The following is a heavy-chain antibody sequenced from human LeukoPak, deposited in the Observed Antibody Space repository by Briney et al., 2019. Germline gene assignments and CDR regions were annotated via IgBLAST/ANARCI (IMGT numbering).Heavy chain of an antibody. CDR1: GGSISSSSYY. Sequence: SATLSLTCTVSGGSISSSSYYWGWIRQPPGKGLEWIGSIYYSGSTYYNPSLKSRVTISVDTSKNQFSLKLSSVTAADTAVYYCARHSSGWGNLDYWGQGTLVTVSS. J-gene: IGHJ4*02. CDR3: ARHSSGWGNLDY. V-gene: IGHV4-39*01. D-gene: IGHD6-19*01. CDR2: IYYSGST.